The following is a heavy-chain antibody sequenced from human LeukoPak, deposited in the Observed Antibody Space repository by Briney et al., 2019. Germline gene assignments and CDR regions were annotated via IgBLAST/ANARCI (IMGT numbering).Heavy chain of an antibody. D-gene: IGHD3-16*01. CDR1: GFTFSSYA. V-gene: IGHV3-23*01. J-gene: IGHJ5*02. CDR3: AKGPGGSTALSWFDP. CDR2: ISGSGGST. Sequence: GGSLRLSCAASGFTFSSYAMSRVRQAPGKGLEWVSAISGSGGSTYYADSVKGRFTISRDNSKNTLYLQMNSLRAEDTAVYYCAKGPGGSTALSWFDPWGQGTLVTVSS.